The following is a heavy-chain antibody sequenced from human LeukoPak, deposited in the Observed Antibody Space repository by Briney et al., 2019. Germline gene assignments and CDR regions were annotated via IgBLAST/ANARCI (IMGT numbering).Heavy chain of an antibody. D-gene: IGHD3-3*01. V-gene: IGHV4-34*01. CDR3: VGGRNFLS. CDR2: ISYNGIT. J-gene: IGHJ4*02. Sequence: ASETLSLTCAVYGGSFSGYSWTWIRQSPGKGLEWVGSISYNGITNYTPSLKSRVSISVHTSNNQFSLNMNSVTPADTAVYYCVGGRNFLSWGQGMLVTVSS. CDR1: GGSFSGYS.